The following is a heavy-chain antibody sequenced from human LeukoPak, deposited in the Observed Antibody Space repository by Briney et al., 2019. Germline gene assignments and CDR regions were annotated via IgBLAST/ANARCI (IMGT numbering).Heavy chain of an antibody. Sequence: GGSLRLSCAASGFTFSNYAMTWVRQAPGKGLEWVSSISGSGGSTFYADSVKGRFTISGDNSRNTLYLQMNSLRAEDTAMYYCASRMAALDYFDYWGQGTLVTVSS. J-gene: IGHJ4*02. V-gene: IGHV3-23*01. D-gene: IGHD6-6*01. CDR3: ASRMAALDYFDY. CDR1: GFTFSNYA. CDR2: ISGSGGST.